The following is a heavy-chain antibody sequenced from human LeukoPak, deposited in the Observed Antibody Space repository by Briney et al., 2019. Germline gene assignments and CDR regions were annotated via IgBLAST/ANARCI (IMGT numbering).Heavy chain of an antibody. V-gene: IGHV4-61*01. Sequence: SETLSLTCTVSGGSVSSGSYYWSCIRQPPGKGLEWIGYIYYSGSTNYNPSLKSRVTISVDTSKNQFSLKLSSVTAADTAVYYCARGSSSLEWLLYLDYYYMDVWGKGTTVTVSS. CDR1: GGSVSSGSYY. D-gene: IGHD3-3*01. J-gene: IGHJ6*03. CDR2: IYYSGST. CDR3: ARGSSSLEWLLYLDYYYMDV.